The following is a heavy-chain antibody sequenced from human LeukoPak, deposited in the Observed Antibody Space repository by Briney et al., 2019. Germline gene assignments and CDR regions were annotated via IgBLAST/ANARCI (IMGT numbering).Heavy chain of an antibody. CDR3: AELGITMIGGV. D-gene: IGHD3-10*02. V-gene: IGHV3-48*01. J-gene: IGHJ6*04. Sequence: GGSLRLSCTASGFSFYSYSMNWVRQAPGKGLECISYISSSSSSIYYADSVKGRFTISRDNAKNSLYLQMNSLRAEDTAVYYCAELGITMIGGVWGKGTTVTISS. CDR1: GFSFYSYS. CDR2: ISSSSSSI.